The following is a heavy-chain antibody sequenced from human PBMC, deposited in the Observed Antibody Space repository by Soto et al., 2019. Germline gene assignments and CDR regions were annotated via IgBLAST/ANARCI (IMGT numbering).Heavy chain of an antibody. CDR3: ARGGTTVTNYYYYYYMDV. Sequence: QVQLVQSGAEVKKPGASVKVSCKASGYTFTSYYMHWVRQAPGQGLEWMGIINPSGGSTCYAQKFQGRVTMTRDTSTSTVYMELSSLRSEDTAVYYCARGGTTVTNYYYYYYMDVWGKGTTVTVSS. V-gene: IGHV1-46*03. D-gene: IGHD4-4*01. CDR2: INPSGGST. CDR1: GYTFTSYY. J-gene: IGHJ6*03.